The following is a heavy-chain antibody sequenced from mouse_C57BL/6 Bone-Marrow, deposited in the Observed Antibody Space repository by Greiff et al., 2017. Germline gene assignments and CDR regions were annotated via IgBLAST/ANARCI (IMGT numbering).Heavy chain of an antibody. CDR2: IYPGSGST. Sequence: VKLQQPGAELVKPGASVKMSCKASGYTFTSYWITWVKQRPGQGLEWIGDIYPGSGSTNYNEKFKSKATLTGDTSSSTAYMQLSSLTSEDSAVYYCARPYYGSSYGFAYWGQGTLVTVSA. CDR1: GYTFTSYW. CDR3: ARPYYGSSYGFAY. J-gene: IGHJ3*01. V-gene: IGHV1-55*01. D-gene: IGHD1-1*01.